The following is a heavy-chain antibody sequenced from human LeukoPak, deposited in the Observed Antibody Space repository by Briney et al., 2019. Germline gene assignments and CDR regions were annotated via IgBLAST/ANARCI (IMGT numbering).Heavy chain of an antibody. CDR2: IQFDGSDK. CDR1: GFTLSNHW. V-gene: IGHV3-30*02. Sequence: GGSLRLSCAASGFTLSNHWMIWVRQAPGKGLEWVAFIQFDGSDKFYADSVKGRFTISRDNSKNTLYLQMNSLRTDDTAIYYCAEDQQLEPFHYWGRGTLVTVSS. J-gene: IGHJ4*02. CDR3: AEDQQLEPFHY. D-gene: IGHD1-1*01.